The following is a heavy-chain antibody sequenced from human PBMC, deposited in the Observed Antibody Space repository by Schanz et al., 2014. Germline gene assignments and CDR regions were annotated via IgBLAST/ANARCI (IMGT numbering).Heavy chain of an antibody. CDR2: INAHTGNT. V-gene: IGHV1-18*01. CDR1: GYTFNNHG. D-gene: IGHD3-10*01. CDR3: ARVHIATYHYNSPGAFDI. Sequence: QVQLVQSGGEVKKPGASATVSCKASGYTFNNHGISWVRQAPGQGPEWMGWINAHTGNTQYAQKFQGRVNMTRDTVTTTVHLELTRLRTDDTAIYYCARVHIATYHYNSPGAFDIWGQGTRVTVSS. J-gene: IGHJ3*02.